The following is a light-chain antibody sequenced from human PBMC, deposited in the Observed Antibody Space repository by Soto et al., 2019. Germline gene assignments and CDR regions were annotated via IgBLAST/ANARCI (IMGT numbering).Light chain of an antibody. J-gene: IGKJ1*01. CDR2: SAS. CDR3: QQYTSHTES. Sequence: DIQLTHAPSSLAASVVDRVIIACRAMQTISSQLNVYRHKAGKAPSLLFYSASSLQRVVPSRFSCSGSGSEYSLTISSLQPEDFATYYCQQYTSHTESFGQGTQLEIK. CDR1: QTISSQ. V-gene: IGKV1-39*01.